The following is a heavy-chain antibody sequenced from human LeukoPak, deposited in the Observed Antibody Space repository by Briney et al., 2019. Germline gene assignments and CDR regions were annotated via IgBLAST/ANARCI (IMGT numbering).Heavy chain of an antibody. CDR2: IYSGGST. V-gene: IGHV3-66*02. D-gene: IGHD5-24*01. J-gene: IGHJ3*02. Sequence: GGSLRLSCAASGFTFSSNYMSWVRQAPGKGLEGVSVIYSGGSTYYADSVKGRFTISRDNSKNTLYLQMNSLRAEDTAVYYCARDGLQDDYDAFDIWGQGTMVTVSS. CDR1: GFTFSSNY. CDR3: ARDGLQDDYDAFDI.